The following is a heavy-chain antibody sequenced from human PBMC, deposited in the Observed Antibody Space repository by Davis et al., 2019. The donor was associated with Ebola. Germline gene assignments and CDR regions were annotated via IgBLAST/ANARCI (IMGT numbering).Heavy chain of an antibody. CDR2: IYPSGGT. Sequence: PSETLSLTCTVSGDSISHYYWSWIRQSAGKRLEWLGQIYPSGGTNYNPSLKSRLALSADTSQNQISLKMTSVTAADTAVYYCATNSTSSGFNYWGQGTLVTVSS. CDR3: ATNSTSSGFNY. V-gene: IGHV4-4*07. D-gene: IGHD6-6*01. J-gene: IGHJ4*02. CDR1: GDSISHYY.